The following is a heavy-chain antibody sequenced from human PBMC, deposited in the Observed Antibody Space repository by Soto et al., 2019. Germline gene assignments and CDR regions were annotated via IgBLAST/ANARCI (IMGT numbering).Heavy chain of an antibody. Sequence: QVQLQESGPRLMKPSETLSLTCTVSGDSVSSDYWSWIRRPPGKRLEYIGFIYLGGSPNYNPSLESRVTIPADTSKNQLPLRWTSVTAADTAVYYCPKGHGFPRGYGMDVGGRGPRSPSP. J-gene: IGHJ6*02. CDR2: IYLGGSP. V-gene: IGHV4-59*02. CDR1: GDSVSSDY. CDR3: PKGHGFPRGYGMDV. D-gene: IGHD3-10*01.